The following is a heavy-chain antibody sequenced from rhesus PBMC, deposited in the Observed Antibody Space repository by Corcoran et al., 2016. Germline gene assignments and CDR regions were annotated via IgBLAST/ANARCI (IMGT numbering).Heavy chain of an antibody. Sequence: QVQLQESGPGVVKPSETLSLTCAVSGDSISSGYDWSWIRQSPGKGLEWIGYIHGNSGSTNYNPSLKNRVTISEDASKNQFSLKLSSVTAADTAVYYCARDGYYYSGTYPLDYWGQGVLVTVSS. V-gene: IGHV4-76*01. D-gene: IGHD3-16*01. CDR1: GDSISSGYD. CDR3: ARDGYYYSGTYPLDY. CDR2: IHGNSGST. J-gene: IGHJ4*01.